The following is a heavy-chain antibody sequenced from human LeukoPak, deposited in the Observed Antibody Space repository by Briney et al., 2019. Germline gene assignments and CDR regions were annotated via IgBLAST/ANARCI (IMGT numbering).Heavy chain of an antibody. J-gene: IGHJ1*01. CDR3: ARYLDYGGNSRVFQH. CDR1: GGSLSAYY. V-gene: IGHV4-34*01. Sequence: SETLSLTCAVYGGSLSAYYWTWIRQPPGKGLEWIGEINHGGSTNYNPSLKSRVTISIDTSKNQFSLKLSSVAAADTAVYYCARYLDYGGNSRVFQHWGQGTLVTVSS. CDR2: INHGGST. D-gene: IGHD4-23*01.